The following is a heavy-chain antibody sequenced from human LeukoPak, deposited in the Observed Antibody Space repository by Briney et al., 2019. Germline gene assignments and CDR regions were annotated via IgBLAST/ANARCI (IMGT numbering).Heavy chain of an antibody. CDR2: IIPICGTA. CDR3: ARDRLKRYCRGGSCYGHFDY. V-gene: IGHV1-69*13. D-gene: IGHD2-15*01. J-gene: IGHJ4*02. Sequence: ASVKVSCKASGGTFSSYAISWVRQAPGQGLEWMGGIIPICGTANYAQKFQGRVTITADESTSTAYMELSSLRSEDTAVYYCARDRLKRYCRGGSCYGHFDYWGQGTLVTVSS. CDR1: GGTFSSYA.